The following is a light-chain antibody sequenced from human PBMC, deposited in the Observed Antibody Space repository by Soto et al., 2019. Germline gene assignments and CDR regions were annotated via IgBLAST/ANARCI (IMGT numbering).Light chain of an antibody. CDR2: RNN. Sequence: QSVLTQPPSASGTPGQRVTISCSGSSSNIGSNYVYWYQQLPGTAPKLLIYRNNQRPSGVPDRFSGSKSDTSASLAISGLRSEDEADYYCAAWDDSLSGGVFGGGTKLTVL. CDR1: SSNIGSNY. V-gene: IGLV1-47*01. J-gene: IGLJ2*01. CDR3: AAWDDSLSGGV.